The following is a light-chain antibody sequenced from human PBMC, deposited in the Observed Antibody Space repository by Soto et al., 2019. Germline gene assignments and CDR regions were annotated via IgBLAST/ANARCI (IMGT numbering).Light chain of an antibody. CDR2: DVS. CDR1: STDVGRYNY. J-gene: IGLJ1*01. V-gene: IGLV2-14*01. CDR3: TSYTSDSTYV. Sequence: QSVLTQPASVSGSPGQSITISCTGTSTDVGRYNYVSWYQQHPGKAPKLMVYDVSNRPSWHCDRFSGSKSGITASLSISGLQAEDEADYYCTSYTSDSTYVFGTGTKLTVL.